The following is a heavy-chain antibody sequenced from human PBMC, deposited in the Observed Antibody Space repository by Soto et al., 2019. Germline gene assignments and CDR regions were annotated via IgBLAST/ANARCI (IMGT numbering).Heavy chain of an antibody. CDR1: GLSFSSYA. CDR2: ISSNGGST. CDR3: VKAQDDFWGGHTPFYGMDV. V-gene: IGHV3-64D*08. D-gene: IGHD3-3*01. J-gene: IGHJ6*02. Sequence: GGSLRLSCSASGLSFSSYAMHWVRKAPGKGLEYDSAISSNGGSTYYADSEKGRFTISRDNSKNTLYLQMSSLRAEDTAVYYCVKAQDDFWGGHTPFYGMDVWGQGTTVTVSS.